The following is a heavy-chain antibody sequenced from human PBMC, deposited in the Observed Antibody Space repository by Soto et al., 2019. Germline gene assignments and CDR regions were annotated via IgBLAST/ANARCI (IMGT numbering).Heavy chain of an antibody. J-gene: IGHJ4*02. V-gene: IGHV1-69*13. CDR3: ARDDPAPRNYYDSSGYYSN. D-gene: IGHD3-22*01. CDR1: GGTFSSYA. Sequence: GASVKVSCKASGGTFSSYAISWVRRAPGQGLEWMGGIIPIFGTANYAQKFQGRVTITADESTSTAYMELSSLRSEDTAVYYCARDDPAPRNYYDSSGYYSNWGQGTLVTVSS. CDR2: IIPIFGTA.